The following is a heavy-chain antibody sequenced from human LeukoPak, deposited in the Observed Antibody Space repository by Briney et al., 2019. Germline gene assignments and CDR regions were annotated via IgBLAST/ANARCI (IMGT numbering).Heavy chain of an antibody. CDR3: ASGGLMGATDSFSY. V-gene: IGHV4-59*01. D-gene: IGHD1-26*01. J-gene: IGHJ4*02. CDR1: GVSISGYY. Sequence: SETLSLTCTVSGVSISGYYWSWIRQPPGKGLEWIGYVYYSGSTNYDPSLKSRVTISIDTSKKQFSLKLSAVTAADTAVYYCASGGLMGATDSFSYWGQGTLVTVSS. CDR2: VYYSGST.